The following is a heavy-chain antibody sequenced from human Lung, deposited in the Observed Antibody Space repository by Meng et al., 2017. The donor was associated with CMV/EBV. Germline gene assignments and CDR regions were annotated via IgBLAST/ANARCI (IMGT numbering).Heavy chain of an antibody. D-gene: IGHD1-7*01. CDR2: ISCSSSYI. J-gene: IGHJ3*02. CDR3: AREPQYNWNYVGGDYDI. Sequence: ESLKISRAASGFTFSSYSMNWVRQAPGKGLEWVSSISCSSSYIYYAASVKGRFTISRDNAKNSLYLQMNSLRAEDTAVYYCAREPQYNWNYVGGDYDIWGQGXLVTVSS. V-gene: IGHV3-21*01. CDR1: GFTFSSYS.